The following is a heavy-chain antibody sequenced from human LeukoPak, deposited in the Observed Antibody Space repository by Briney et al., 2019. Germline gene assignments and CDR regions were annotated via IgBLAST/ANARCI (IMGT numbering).Heavy chain of an antibody. J-gene: IGHJ4*02. D-gene: IGHD6-6*01. CDR1: GGSFSGYY. CDR2: IYYSGST. CDR3: ARGHRREESIEYSSSFFDY. Sequence: SETLSLTCAVYGGSFSGYYWSWIRQPPGKGLEWIGYIYYSGSTNYNPSLKSRVTISVDTSKNQFSLKLSSVTAADTAVYYCARGHRREESIEYSSSFFDYWGQGTLVTVSS. V-gene: IGHV4-59*12.